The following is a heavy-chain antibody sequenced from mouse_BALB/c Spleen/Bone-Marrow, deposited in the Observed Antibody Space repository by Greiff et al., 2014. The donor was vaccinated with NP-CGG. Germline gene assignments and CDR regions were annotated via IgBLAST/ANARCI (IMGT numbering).Heavy chain of an antibody. CDR3: ARDTMDY. V-gene: IGHV1S56*01. Sequence: VQLQQSGPELVKPGASVRISCKASGYTFTSYYIHWVKQRPGQGLEWIGWIFPGNVNTKYNENLKGKATLTADNSSSTAYMQLSSLTSEDPAVYFCARDTMDYWGQGTSVTVSS. J-gene: IGHJ4*01. CDR2: IFPGNVNT. CDR1: GYTFTSYY.